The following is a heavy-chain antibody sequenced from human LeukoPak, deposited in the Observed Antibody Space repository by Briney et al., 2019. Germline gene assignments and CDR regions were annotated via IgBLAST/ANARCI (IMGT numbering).Heavy chain of an antibody. Sequence: QPGGSLRLSCAASGFTFSNYAMSWVRQAPGKGLEWVSSISGRDTSTYYADSVKGRFTISRDNSKSTLYLQIHSLRADDTAFYYCAKRPTFYKTFDYWGQGTLVTVS. CDR1: GFTFSNYA. CDR3: AKRPTFYKTFDY. D-gene: IGHD3-16*01. J-gene: IGHJ4*02. V-gene: IGHV3-23*01. CDR2: ISGRDTST.